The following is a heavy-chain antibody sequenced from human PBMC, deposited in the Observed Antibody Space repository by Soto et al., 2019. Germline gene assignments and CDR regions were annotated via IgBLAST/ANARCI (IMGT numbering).Heavy chain of an antibody. CDR1: GGSISSSSYY. CDR2: IYYSGST. D-gene: IGHD6-13*01. CDR3: ARLFYRKPGIAAAGTMIDY. V-gene: IGHV4-39*01. Sequence: SETLSLTCTVSGGSISSSSYYWGWIRQPPGKGLEWIGSIYYSGSTYYNTSLKSRVTISVDTSKNQFSLKLSSVTAADTAVYYCARLFYRKPGIAAAGTMIDYWGQGTLVTVSS. J-gene: IGHJ4*02.